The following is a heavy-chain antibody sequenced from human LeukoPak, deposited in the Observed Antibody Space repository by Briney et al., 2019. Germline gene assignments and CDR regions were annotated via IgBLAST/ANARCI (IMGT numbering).Heavy chain of an antibody. Sequence: GGSLRLSYAASGFTVSSNYMSWVRQAPGKGLEWVSAISGSGGSTYYADSVKGRFTISRDNSKNTLYLQMNSLRAEDTAVYYCAKARALVGAITFDYWGQGTLVTVSS. V-gene: IGHV3-23*01. D-gene: IGHD1-26*01. J-gene: IGHJ4*02. CDR2: ISGSGGST. CDR1: GFTVSSNY. CDR3: AKARALVGAITFDY.